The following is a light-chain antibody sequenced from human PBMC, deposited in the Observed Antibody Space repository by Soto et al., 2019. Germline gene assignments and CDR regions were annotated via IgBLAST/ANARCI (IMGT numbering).Light chain of an antibody. CDR2: DAS. Sequence: DIQMTQSPSTLSASVGDRVTITCRASQSISSWLAWYQQKPGKAPKLLIYDASSLESGVPSRFSGSGSGTASTLTIISLQPDDFATYYCQQYNSYSPLTFGGGTKVEIK. CDR3: QQYNSYSPLT. J-gene: IGKJ4*01. V-gene: IGKV1-5*01. CDR1: QSISSW.